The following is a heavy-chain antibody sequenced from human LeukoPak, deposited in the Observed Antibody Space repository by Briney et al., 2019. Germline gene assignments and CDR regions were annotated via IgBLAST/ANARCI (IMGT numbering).Heavy chain of an antibody. CDR1: GGSISSYY. V-gene: IGHV4-34*01. CDR2: INHSGST. CDR3: ARLPRSGAFDY. J-gene: IGHJ4*02. Sequence: SETLSLTCTVSGGSISSYYWSWIRQPPGEGLEWIGEINHSGSTNYNPSLKSRVTISVDTSKNQFSLKLSSVTAADTAVYYCARLPRSGAFDYWGQGTLVTVSS. D-gene: IGHD3-3*01.